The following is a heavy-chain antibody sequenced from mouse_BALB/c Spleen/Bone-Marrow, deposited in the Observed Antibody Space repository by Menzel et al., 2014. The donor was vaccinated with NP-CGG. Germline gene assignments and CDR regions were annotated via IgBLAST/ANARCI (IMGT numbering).Heavy chain of an antibody. CDR1: GYTFTSYW. CDR3: TRGDYDWYFDV. CDR2: IDPSDSYT. Sequence: QVHVKQSGAELVKPGASVKMSCKASGYTFTSYWMHWVKQRPGQGLEWIGVIDPSDSYTSYNQKFKGKATLTVDTSSSTAYMQLSSLTSEDSAVYYCTRGDYDWYFDVWGAGTTVTVSS. D-gene: IGHD2-4*01. J-gene: IGHJ1*01. V-gene: IGHV1S127*01.